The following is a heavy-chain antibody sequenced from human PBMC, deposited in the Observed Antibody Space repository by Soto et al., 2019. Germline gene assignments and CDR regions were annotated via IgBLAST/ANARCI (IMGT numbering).Heavy chain of an antibody. CDR1: GFTFSSYA. Sequence: PGGSLRLSCAASGFTFSSYAMSWVRQAPGKGLEWVSATINSGGSTYYADSVRGRFTISRDNSKSTLYLQMNSLRAEDTAVYYCAKDKMEQWLVGGYFDYWGQGALVTVSS. CDR2: TINSGGST. D-gene: IGHD6-19*01. J-gene: IGHJ4*02. CDR3: AKDKMEQWLVGGYFDY. V-gene: IGHV3-23*01.